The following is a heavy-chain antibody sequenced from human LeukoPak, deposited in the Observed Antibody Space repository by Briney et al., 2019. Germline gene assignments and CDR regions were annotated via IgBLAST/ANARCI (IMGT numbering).Heavy chain of an antibody. CDR3: ARATYSGSYSDY. CDR1: GYTFTSYY. CDR2: INPSGGST. J-gene: IGHJ4*02. Sequence: GASVKVSCKASGYTFTSYYMHWVRQAPGQGLEWMGIINPSGGSTSYAQKFQGRVTMTRDTSTSTVYMELRSLRSDDTAVYYCARATYSGSYSDYWGQGTLVTVSS. V-gene: IGHV1-46*01. D-gene: IGHD1-26*01.